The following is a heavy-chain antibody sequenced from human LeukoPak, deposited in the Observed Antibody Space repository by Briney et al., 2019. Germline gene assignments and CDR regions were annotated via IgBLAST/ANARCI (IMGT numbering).Heavy chain of an antibody. V-gene: IGHV4-61*02. CDR1: GGSISSGSYY. CDR2: IYTSGST. J-gene: IGHJ4*02. D-gene: IGHD4-11*01. CDR3: ARGTGLYSNLDY. Sequence: SETLSLTCTVSGGSISSGSYYWSWIRQPAGKGLEWIGRIYTSGSTNYNPSLKSRVTISVDTSKNQFSLKLSSVTAADTAAYYCARGTGLYSNLDYWGQGTLVTVSS.